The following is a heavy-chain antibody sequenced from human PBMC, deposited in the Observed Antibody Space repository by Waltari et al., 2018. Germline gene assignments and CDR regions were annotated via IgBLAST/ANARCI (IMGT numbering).Heavy chain of an antibody. Sequence: QLQLQESGPGLVKPPGTLSLTCAVSGDSMSSTDWWSWVRQSPGEGLEWIGQVQRSGRTNYNPSFASRVTVSVDTSTNQFSLKVTAATAADTAVYFCARDRGRGIYLDSWGQGTLVTVSP. CDR2: VQRSGRT. V-gene: IGHV4-4*01. CDR3: ARDRGRGIYLDS. D-gene: IGHD2-15*01. CDR1: GDSMSSTDW. J-gene: IGHJ4*02.